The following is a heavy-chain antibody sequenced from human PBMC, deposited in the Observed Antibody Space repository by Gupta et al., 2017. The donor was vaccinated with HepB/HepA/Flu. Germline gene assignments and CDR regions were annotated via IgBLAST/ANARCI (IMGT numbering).Heavy chain of an antibody. CDR2: IYYSGST. J-gene: IGHJ4*02. Sequence: LQESGPGLVKPSETLSLTCTVSGGSISSYYWSWIRQPPGKGLEWIGYIYYSGSTNYNPSLKSRVTISVDTSKNQFSLKLSSVTAADTAVYYCARDAYGSGTDEYYFDYWGQGTLVTVSS. D-gene: IGHD3-10*01. V-gene: IGHV4-59*01. CDR1: GGSISSYY. CDR3: ARDAYGSGTDEYYFDY.